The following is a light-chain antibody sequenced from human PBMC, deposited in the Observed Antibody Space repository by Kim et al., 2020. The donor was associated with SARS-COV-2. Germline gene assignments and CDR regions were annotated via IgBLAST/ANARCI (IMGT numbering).Light chain of an antibody. CDR1: RLGDRY. CDR3: QAWDGVSRVV. Sequence: SPGQTAIITCSGDRLGDRYVTWYQQQPGQSPVLVIYKDNKRPSEIPERFSGSSSGNTATLTISGPQAMDEADYYCQAWDGVSRVVFGGGTQLTVL. V-gene: IGLV3-1*01. CDR2: KDN. J-gene: IGLJ2*01.